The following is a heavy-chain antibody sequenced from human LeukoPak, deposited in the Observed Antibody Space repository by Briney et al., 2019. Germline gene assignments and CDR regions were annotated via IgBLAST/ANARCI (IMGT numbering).Heavy chain of an antibody. CDR1: GFTFSSYA. V-gene: IGHV3-23*01. J-gene: IGHJ6*02. CDR3: AKASDFWSSSELDV. D-gene: IGHD3-3*01. Sequence: PGGSLRLSCAASGFTFSSYAMSWVRQAPGKGLEWVSAISGSGGSTYYADSVKGRFTISRDNSKNALYLQMNSLRAEDTAVYYCAKASDFWSSSELDVWGQGTTVTVSS. CDR2: ISGSGGST.